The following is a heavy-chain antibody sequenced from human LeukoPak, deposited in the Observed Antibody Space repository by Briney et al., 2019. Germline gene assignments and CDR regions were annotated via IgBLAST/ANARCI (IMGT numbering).Heavy chain of an antibody. V-gene: IGHV3-33*01. CDR2: IYSDGVNK. J-gene: IGHJ6*03. Sequence: GGSLRLSCAASGFYLGNHGMHWVRQAPGKGLEWVAIIYSDGVNKYCADSVKGRFTISRDTSKNTLFLEMESPTTEDTAVYYCARHRASVFEGYMDVWGKGATVSVSS. CDR3: ARHRASVFEGYMDV. D-gene: IGHD2-8*01. CDR1: GFYLGNHG.